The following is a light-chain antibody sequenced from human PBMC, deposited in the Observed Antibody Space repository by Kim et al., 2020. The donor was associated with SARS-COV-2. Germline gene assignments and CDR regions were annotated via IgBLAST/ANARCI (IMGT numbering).Light chain of an antibody. Sequence: PATVSLSPGERATLSCRASQSVSKYLAWYQQKPGQAPRLLIYEGSNRATGIPARFSGSGSGTDFTLTISSLEPEDFAIYYCQHRGTFGQGTKLEI. CDR3: QHRGT. CDR1: QSVSKY. V-gene: IGKV3-11*01. J-gene: IGKJ2*01. CDR2: EGS.